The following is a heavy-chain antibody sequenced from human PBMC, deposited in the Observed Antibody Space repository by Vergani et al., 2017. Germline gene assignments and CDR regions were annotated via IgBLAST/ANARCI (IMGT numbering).Heavy chain of an antibody. D-gene: IGHD6-6*01. Sequence: QVQLQESGPGLVKPSETLSLTCTVSGGSISSYYWSWIRQPPGKGLEWIGYIYYSGSTNYNPSLKSRVTISVDTSKNPFSLKLSSVTAADTAVYYCARGGIAARPYYYYYYMDVWGKGTTVTVSS. V-gene: IGHV4-59*01. CDR2: IYYSGST. CDR3: ARGGIAARPYYYYYYMDV. J-gene: IGHJ6*03. CDR1: GGSISSYY.